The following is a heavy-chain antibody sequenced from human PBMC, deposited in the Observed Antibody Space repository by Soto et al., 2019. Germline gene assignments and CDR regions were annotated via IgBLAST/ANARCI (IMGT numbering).Heavy chain of an antibody. Sequence: SETLSLTCTVSGGSISSYYWSWIRQPPGKGLEWIGYIYYSGSTNYNPSLKSRVTISVDTSKNQFSLKLSSVTAADTAVYYCASPFSGWYGNYAIDFWGQGTMVTVSS. CDR2: IYYSGST. CDR3: ASPFSGWYGNYAIDF. D-gene: IGHD6-19*01. J-gene: IGHJ3*01. CDR1: GGSISSYY. V-gene: IGHV4-59*01.